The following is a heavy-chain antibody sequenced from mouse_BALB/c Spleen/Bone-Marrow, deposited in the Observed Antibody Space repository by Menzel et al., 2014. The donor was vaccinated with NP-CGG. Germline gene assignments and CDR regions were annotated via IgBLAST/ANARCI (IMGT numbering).Heavy chain of an antibody. CDR3: AREIISDYHWYFDV. D-gene: IGHD2-4*01. V-gene: IGHV7-3*02. CDR2: IRNKANGYTT. Sequence: VQLKESGGGLVQPGGSLRLSCAPSGFTFTDYYMSWVRQPPGKALEWLGFIRNKANGYTTEYSASVKGRFTISRDNSQSILYLQMNTLRAEDSATYYCAREIISDYHWYFDVWGAGTTVTVSS. J-gene: IGHJ1*01. CDR1: GFTFTDYY.